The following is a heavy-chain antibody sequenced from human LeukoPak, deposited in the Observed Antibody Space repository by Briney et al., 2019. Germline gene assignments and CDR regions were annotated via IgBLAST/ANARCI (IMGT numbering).Heavy chain of an antibody. CDR2: IYPGDSDT. CDR1: GYSFTSYW. Sequence: GESLKISCKGSGYSFTSYWIGWVRQMPGKGLEWMGIIYPGDSDTRYSPSFQGQVTISADKSISTAYLQWSSLKASDTAMYYCARRRVPKGFGGYVGFDYWGQGTLVTVSS. V-gene: IGHV5-51*01. D-gene: IGHD5-12*01. CDR3: ARRRVPKGFGGYVGFDY. J-gene: IGHJ4*02.